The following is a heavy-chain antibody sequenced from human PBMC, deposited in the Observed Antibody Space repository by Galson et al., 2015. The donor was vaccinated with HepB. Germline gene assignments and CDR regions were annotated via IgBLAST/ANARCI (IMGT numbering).Heavy chain of an antibody. D-gene: IGHD3-22*01. Sequence: SVKVSCKASGYTFTSYGISWVRQAPGQGLEWMGWISAYNDNTNYAQKLQGRVTMTTDTSTSTAYMELRSLRSDDTAVYYCARVSGYYDSSGYETSYWYFDLWGRATLVTVSS. CDR3: ARVSGYYDSSGYETSYWYFDL. V-gene: IGHV1-18*04. J-gene: IGHJ2*01. CDR2: ISAYNDNT. CDR1: GYTFTSYG.